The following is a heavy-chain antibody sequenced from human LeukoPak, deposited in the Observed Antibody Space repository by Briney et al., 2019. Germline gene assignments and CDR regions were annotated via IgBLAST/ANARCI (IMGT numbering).Heavy chain of an antibody. CDR1: GGSINYHY. Sequence: SETLSLTCTVSGGSINYHYWSWIRQPPGKGLEWIGFIYYSGTTNYNPSLQSRITILVDTSKNHFSLKLTSVTAADTAVYYCARLLDNDSSGYPDTFDVWRQGTVVTVSS. V-gene: IGHV4-59*11. J-gene: IGHJ3*01. CDR2: IYYSGTT. D-gene: IGHD3-22*01. CDR3: ARLLDNDSSGYPDTFDV.